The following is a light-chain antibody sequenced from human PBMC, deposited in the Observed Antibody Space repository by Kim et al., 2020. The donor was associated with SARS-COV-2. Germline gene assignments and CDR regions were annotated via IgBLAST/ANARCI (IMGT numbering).Light chain of an antibody. CDR2: GNS. CDR3: QSYDSSLSGSV. CDR1: SSNIGAGYD. J-gene: IGLJ3*02. Sequence: QRVTISCTGSSSNIGAGYDVNWYQQLPGTTPRLLIYGNSNRPSGVPDRFSGSKSGTSASLAITGLQAEDEADYSCQSYDSSLSGSVFGGGTQLTVL. V-gene: IGLV1-40*01.